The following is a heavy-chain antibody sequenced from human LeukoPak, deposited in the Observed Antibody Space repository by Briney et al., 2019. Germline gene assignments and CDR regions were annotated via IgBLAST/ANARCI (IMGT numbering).Heavy chain of an antibody. CDR2: IWYDGSNK. CDR1: GFTFSSYG. J-gene: IGHJ5*02. CDR3: ARGGSSWYDWFDP. Sequence: GGSLRLSWAASGFTFSSYGMHWVRQAPGKGLEWVAVIWYDGSNKYYADSVKGRFTISRDNSKNTLYLQMNSLRAEDTAVYYCARGGSSWYDWFDPWGQGTLVTVSS. D-gene: IGHD6-13*01. V-gene: IGHV3-33*01.